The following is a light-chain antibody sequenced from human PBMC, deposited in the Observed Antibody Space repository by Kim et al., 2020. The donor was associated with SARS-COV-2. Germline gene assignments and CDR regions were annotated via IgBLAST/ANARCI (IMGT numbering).Light chain of an antibody. Sequence: GQSITISGTGTSSDVCGYNYVSWYQQHPGKAPKLMIYDVSNRPSGVSNRFSGSKSGNTASLTISGLQAEDEADYYCSSYTSSSTGVFGTGTKVTVL. CDR2: DVS. CDR1: SSDVCGYNY. V-gene: IGLV2-14*03. CDR3: SSYTSSSTGV. J-gene: IGLJ1*01.